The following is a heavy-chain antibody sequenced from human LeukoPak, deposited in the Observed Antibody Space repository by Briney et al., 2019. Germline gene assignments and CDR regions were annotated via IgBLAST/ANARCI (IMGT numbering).Heavy chain of an antibody. Sequence: SETLSLTCAVYGGFFSGYYWSWIRQPPGKGLEWLGEINPSGSTNYNPSSKSRVTKSVDTSKNQFSLKQSFVTDADTAVYYCARSHIWQCLDVWGKGTLVTVSS. V-gene: IGHV4-34*01. CDR3: ARSHIWQCLDV. CDR1: GGFFSGYY. CDR2: INPSGST. J-gene: IGHJ4*02. D-gene: IGHD6-19*01.